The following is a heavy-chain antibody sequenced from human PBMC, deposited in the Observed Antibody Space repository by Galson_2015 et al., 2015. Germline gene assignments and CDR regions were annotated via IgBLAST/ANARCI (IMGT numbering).Heavy chain of an antibody. J-gene: IGHJ3*02. CDR3: ARGRVYYDSSGDAFDI. CDR2: ISSSGSTI. V-gene: IGHV3-48*03. D-gene: IGHD3-22*01. Sequence: SLRLSCAASGFTFSSYEMNWVRQAPGKGLEWVSYISSSGSTIYYADSVKGRFTISRDNAKNSLYLQMNSLRAEDTAVYYCARGRVYYDSSGDAFDIWGQGTMVTVSS. CDR1: GFTFSSYE.